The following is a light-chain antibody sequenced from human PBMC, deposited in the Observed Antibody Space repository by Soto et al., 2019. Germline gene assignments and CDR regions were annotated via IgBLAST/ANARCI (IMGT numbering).Light chain of an antibody. CDR1: SSDVGSYKF. CDR3: CSYAGSSTLV. CDR2: EGS. J-gene: IGLJ2*01. V-gene: IGLV2-23*01. Sequence: QSALTQPASVSGSPGQSITISCTGTSSDVGSYKFVSWYQQHPVKAPKLMIYEGSKRPSGVSNRFSGSKSGNTASLTISGLQAEDEADYYCCSYAGSSTLVFGGGTKAHRP.